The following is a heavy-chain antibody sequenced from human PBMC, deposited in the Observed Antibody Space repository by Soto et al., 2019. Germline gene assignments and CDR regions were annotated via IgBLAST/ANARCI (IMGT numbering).Heavy chain of an antibody. D-gene: IGHD3-10*01. Sequence: GGSLRLSCAASGYTFGDHYIDWVRQAPGKGLEWVGRIRDKAHSYSTTYAASVKGRLTLSGDDSKNSVYLQMNSLRVEDTAVYYCARGHYGSPPGYLDYWGQGTLVTVSS. V-gene: IGHV3-72*01. CDR3: ARGHYGSPPGYLDY. CDR2: IRDKAHSYST. J-gene: IGHJ4*02. CDR1: GYTFGDHY.